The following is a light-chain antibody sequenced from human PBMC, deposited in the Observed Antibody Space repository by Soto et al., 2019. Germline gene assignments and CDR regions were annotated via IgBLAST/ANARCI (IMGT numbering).Light chain of an antibody. V-gene: IGLV2-8*01. J-gene: IGLJ1*01. Sequence: QSVLTQPPSASGSPGQSVTISCTGNSNDVGHSSFISWYQQVPGKGPKLIIYEVSKRPSGVPDRFSGSKSGNTASLSVSGLQDVDEADYFCYAQADTRKHVFGTGTNLTVL. CDR2: EVS. CDR3: YAQADTRKHV. CDR1: SNDVGHSSF.